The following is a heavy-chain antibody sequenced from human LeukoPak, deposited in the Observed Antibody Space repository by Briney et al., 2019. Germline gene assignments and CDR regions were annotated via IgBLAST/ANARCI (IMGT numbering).Heavy chain of an antibody. J-gene: IGHJ4*02. Sequence: GGSLRLSCAASGFTFSDYFMSWVRQAPGKGLEWLSYINGRGTYIDYAESLKGRITISRDNAQNSLYLQMNSLRVEDTAVYYCARSGREATEIDYWGQGTLVAVSS. CDR2: INGRGTYI. D-gene: IGHD1-1*01. CDR1: GFTFSDYF. V-gene: IGHV3-11*06. CDR3: ARSGREATEIDY.